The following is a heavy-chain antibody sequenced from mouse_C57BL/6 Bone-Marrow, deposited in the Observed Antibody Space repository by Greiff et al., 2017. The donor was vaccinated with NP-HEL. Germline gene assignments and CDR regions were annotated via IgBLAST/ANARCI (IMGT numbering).Heavy chain of an antibody. CDR1: GYAFTNYL. J-gene: IGHJ4*01. CDR2: INPGSGGT. Sequence: QVQLQQSGAELVRPGTSVKVSCKASGYAFTNYLIEWVKQRPGQGLEWIGVINPGSGGTNYNEKFKGKATLTADKSSSTAYMQLRSLTSEDSAVYFCAVYCSNYGGYYAMYYWGQGTSVTVSS. V-gene: IGHV1-54*01. D-gene: IGHD2-5*01. CDR3: AVYCSNYGGYYAMYY.